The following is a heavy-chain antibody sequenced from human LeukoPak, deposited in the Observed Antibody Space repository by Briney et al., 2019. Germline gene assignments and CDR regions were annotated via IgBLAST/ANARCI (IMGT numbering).Heavy chain of an antibody. CDR2: FSGSGGST. J-gene: IGHJ4*01. CDR1: GGSINSSHW. CDR3: AKGDKPVIAMVKFDY. V-gene: IGHV3-23*01. Sequence: ETLSLTCAVSGGSINSSHWWSWVRQAPGKGLECISGFSGSGGSTYYADSVKGRFTISRDNSKNTLYLQMNSLRAEDTAVYYCAKGDKPVIAMVKFDYWGHGTLVTVSS. D-gene: IGHD5-18*01.